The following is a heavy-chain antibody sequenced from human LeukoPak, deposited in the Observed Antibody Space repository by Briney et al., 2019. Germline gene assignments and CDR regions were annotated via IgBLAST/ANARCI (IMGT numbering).Heavy chain of an antibody. CDR2: IYHSGST. CDR1: GYSISSGYY. D-gene: IGHD3-16*01. J-gene: IGHJ4*02. Sequence: SETLSLTCTVSGYSISSGYYWGWIRQPPGKGLEWIGSIYHSGSTYYNPSLKSRVTISVDTSKNQFSLKLSSVTAADTVVYYCATLGAGNFDYWGQGTLVTVSS. CDR3: ATLGAGNFDY. V-gene: IGHV4-38-2*02.